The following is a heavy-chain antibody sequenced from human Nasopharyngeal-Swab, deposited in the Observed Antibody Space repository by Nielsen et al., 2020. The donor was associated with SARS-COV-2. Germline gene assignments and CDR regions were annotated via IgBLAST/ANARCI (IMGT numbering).Heavy chain of an antibody. CDR1: GFTFSSYA. Sequence: GESLKISCAASGFTFSSYAMHWVRQAPGKGLEWMAVISYDGSNKYYADSVKGRFTISRDNSKNTLYLQMNSLRAEDTAVYYCARVVGSYYGMDVWGQGTTVTVSS. V-gene: IGHV3-30-3*01. J-gene: IGHJ6*02. CDR2: ISYDGSNK. D-gene: IGHD3-10*01. CDR3: ARVVGSYYGMDV.